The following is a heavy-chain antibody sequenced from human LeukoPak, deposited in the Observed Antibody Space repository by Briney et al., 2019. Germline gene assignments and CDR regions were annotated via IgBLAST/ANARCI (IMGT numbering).Heavy chain of an antibody. V-gene: IGHV3-30-3*01. Sequence: GSLRLSCAASGFTFSNAWMNWVRQAPGKGLEWVAVISYDGSNKYFADSVKGRFIISRDNSKNTLNLQMNSLRAEDTAVYYCAGGYCSGGSCYPRLDYWGQGTLVTVSS. CDR3: AGGYCSGGSCYPRLDY. CDR1: GFTFSNAW. J-gene: IGHJ4*02. CDR2: ISYDGSNK. D-gene: IGHD2-15*01.